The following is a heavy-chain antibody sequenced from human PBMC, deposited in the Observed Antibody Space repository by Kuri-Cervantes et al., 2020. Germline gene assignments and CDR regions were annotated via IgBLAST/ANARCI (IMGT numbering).Heavy chain of an antibody. J-gene: IGHJ4*02. V-gene: IGHV1-8*01. D-gene: IGHD3-10*01. CDR2: MNPNSGNT. Sequence: ASVKVSCKASGYTFTSYDVNWVRQATGQGLEWMGWMNPNSGNTGYAQKFRGRVTMTRNTSISTAYMELSSLRSEDTAVYYCARGRSITMVQGVIRGGDYWGQGTLVTVSS. CDR1: GYTFTSYD. CDR3: ARGRSITMVQGVIRGGDY.